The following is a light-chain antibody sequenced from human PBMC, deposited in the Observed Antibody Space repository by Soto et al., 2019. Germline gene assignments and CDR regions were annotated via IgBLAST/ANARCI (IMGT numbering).Light chain of an antibody. CDR3: QQYSDWPPT. J-gene: IGKJ1*01. CDR2: GAS. CDR1: QSINTN. V-gene: IGKV3-15*01. Sequence: ETVMTQSPATLSVSPGERATFSCRASQSINTNLAWYQQKPGQAPRLLINGASTRATGIPARFSGSGSGTEFSLTISSLQSEDFAVYYCQQYSDWPPTFGQGTKVDIK.